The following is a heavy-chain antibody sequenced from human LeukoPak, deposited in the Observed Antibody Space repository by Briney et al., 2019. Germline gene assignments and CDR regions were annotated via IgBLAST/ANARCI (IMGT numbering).Heavy chain of an antibody. J-gene: IGHJ4*02. V-gene: IGHV3-15*01. CDR2: IKSKTEGGTI. CDR3: TTDAGYSSGWYNY. CDR1: GFIFSNAY. D-gene: IGHD6-19*01. Sequence: GGSLRLSCAASGFIFSNAYMKWVRQAPGKGLEWVGRIKSKTEGGTIDYAAPVKGRSTISRDDSKNMVYLQMNSLKTEDTAVYYCTTDAGYSSGWYNYWGQGILVTVSS.